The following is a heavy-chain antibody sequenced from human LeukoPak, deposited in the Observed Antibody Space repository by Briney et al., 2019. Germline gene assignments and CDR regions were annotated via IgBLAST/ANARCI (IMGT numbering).Heavy chain of an antibody. CDR1: GGSISSSSYY. CDR2: IYYSGST. CDR3: ARESQGRRTSFDY. V-gene: IGHV4-39*07. D-gene: IGHD2-15*01. Sequence: SETLSLTCTVSGGSISSSSYYWGWIRQPPGKGLEWIGSIYYSGSTYYNPSLKSRVTISVDTSKNQFSLKLSSVTAADTAVYYCARESQGRRTSFDYWGQGTLVTVSS. J-gene: IGHJ4*02.